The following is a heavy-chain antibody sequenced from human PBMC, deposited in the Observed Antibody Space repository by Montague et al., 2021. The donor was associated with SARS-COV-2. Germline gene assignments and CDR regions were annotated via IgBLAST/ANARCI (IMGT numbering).Heavy chain of an antibody. J-gene: IGHJ6*02. CDR2: NYYSGNT. Sequence: SETLSLTCTVSGGSVSSGCYYWIWIRQPPGKGLDWIRYNYYSGNTSYNPSLKSRVTISVDTSKNQFYLNLSSVTAADTAVYYCAAGEVVTPHRYYDYGMDVWGQGTTVTVSS. CDR1: GGSVSSGCYY. V-gene: IGHV4-61*01. D-gene: IGHD4-23*01. CDR3: AAGEVVTPHRYYDYGMDV.